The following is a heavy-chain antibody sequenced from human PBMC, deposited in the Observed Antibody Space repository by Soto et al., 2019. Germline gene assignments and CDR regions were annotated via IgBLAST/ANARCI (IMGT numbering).Heavy chain of an antibody. CDR1: GGSISNYC. Sequence: PSETLSLTCTVSGGSISNYCWSWIRQPPGKGLEWIGYVYYSGSTHYNPSLKSRVTISVDTSKNQISLKLSSVTAADTAVYYCARDAYSSSWLDFWGQGTLVTVSS. D-gene: IGHD6-13*01. J-gene: IGHJ4*02. V-gene: IGHV4-59*01. CDR3: ARDAYSSSWLDF. CDR2: VYYSGST.